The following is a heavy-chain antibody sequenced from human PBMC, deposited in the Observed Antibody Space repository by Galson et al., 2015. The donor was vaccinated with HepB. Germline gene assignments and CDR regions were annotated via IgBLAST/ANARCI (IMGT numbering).Heavy chain of an antibody. D-gene: IGHD3-22*01. J-gene: IGHJ4*02. CDR1: GFTFTSSA. CDR3: AADLGSSGLASDY. V-gene: IGHV1-58*01. CDR2: IVVGSGNT. Sequence: SVKVSCKASGFTFTSSAVQWVRQARGQRLEWIGWIVVGSGNTNYAQKFQERVTITRDMSTSTAYMELSSLRSEDTAVYYCAADLGSSGLASDYWGQGTLVTVSS.